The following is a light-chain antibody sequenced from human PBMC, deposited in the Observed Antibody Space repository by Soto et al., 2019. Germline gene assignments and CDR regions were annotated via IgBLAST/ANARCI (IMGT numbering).Light chain of an antibody. CDR1: QSISNY. J-gene: IGKJ1*01. Sequence: DIQMTQSPSSLSASVGDRVTTTCRASQSISNYLAWYQQKPGKVPTLLLYAASTLQSGVPSRCSGSGSGTDFTLTISSLLPEDVATYYCRDQQTFGQGTKVEIK. V-gene: IGKV1-27*01. CDR2: AAS. CDR3: RDQQT.